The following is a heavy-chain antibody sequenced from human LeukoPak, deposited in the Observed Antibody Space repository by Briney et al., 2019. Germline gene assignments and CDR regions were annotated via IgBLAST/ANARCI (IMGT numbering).Heavy chain of an antibody. CDR1: GYTFTNYD. D-gene: IGHD1-14*01. CDR3: ARSETGDERIGVDY. V-gene: IGHV1-8*03. Sequence: ASVKVSCKASGYTFTNYDINWVRQAPGQGLEWMGWITPNDGHGGYAQNFQGRVTITRDTSISTAYMELSSLRSDDTAVYYCARSETGDERIGVDYWGQGTLVTVSS. CDR2: ITPNDGHG. J-gene: IGHJ4*02.